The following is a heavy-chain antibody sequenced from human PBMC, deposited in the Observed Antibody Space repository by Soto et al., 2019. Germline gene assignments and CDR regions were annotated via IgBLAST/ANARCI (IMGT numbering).Heavy chain of an antibody. Sequence: QVQLQESGPGLVKPSGTLSLTCAVSGGSISSSNWWSWVRQPPGKGLEWIGEIYHSGSTNYNPSLKSQVTISVDKSKNQFSLKLSSVTAADTAVYYCASDISGYYSYNWFDPWGQGTLVTVSS. CDR1: GGSISSSNW. V-gene: IGHV4-4*02. CDR3: ASDISGYYSYNWFDP. CDR2: IYHSGST. J-gene: IGHJ5*02. D-gene: IGHD3-22*01.